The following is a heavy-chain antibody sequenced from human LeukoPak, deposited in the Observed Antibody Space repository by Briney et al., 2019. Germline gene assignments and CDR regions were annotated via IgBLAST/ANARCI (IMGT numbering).Heavy chain of an antibody. CDR2: IYENGGTT. V-gene: IGHV3-23*01. Sequence: PGGSLRLSCVGSGFTFRSHAMSWVRQAPEKGLEFVSGIYENGGTTYYADSVKGRFSISRDNSKNTLYLQMNSLRAEDTAVYYCARDDSTIFGVVIAPMDVWGQGTTVTVSS. J-gene: IGHJ6*02. D-gene: IGHD3-3*01. CDR3: ARDDSTIFGVVIAPMDV. CDR1: GFTFRSHA.